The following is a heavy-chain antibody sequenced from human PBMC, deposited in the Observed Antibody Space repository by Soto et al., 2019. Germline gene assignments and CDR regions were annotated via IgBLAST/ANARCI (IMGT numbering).Heavy chain of an antibody. V-gene: IGHV1-69*06. D-gene: IGHD6-19*01. Sequence: SVKVCCKASGGTFSSYAISWVRQAPGQGLEWMGGIIPIFGTANYAQKFQGRVTITADKSTSTAYMELSSLRSEDTAVYYCARGFEDRSGRSYFDYWGQGTLVTVSS. CDR2: IIPIFGTA. CDR3: ARGFEDRSGRSYFDY. J-gene: IGHJ4*02. CDR1: GGTFSSYA.